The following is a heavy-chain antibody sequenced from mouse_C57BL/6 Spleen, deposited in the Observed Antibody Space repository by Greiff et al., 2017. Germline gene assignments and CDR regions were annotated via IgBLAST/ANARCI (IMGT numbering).Heavy chain of an antibody. CDR1: GYTFTSYW. V-gene: IGHV1-72*01. J-gene: IGHJ3*01. Sequence: QVHVKQPGAELVKPGASVKLSCKASGYTFTSYWMHWVKQRPGRGLEWIGRIDPNSGGTKYNEKFKGKATLTVDTPSSTAYMQLSSLTSEDSAVYYCARGDYGSSPFAYWGQGTLVTVSA. CDR2: IDPNSGGT. D-gene: IGHD1-1*01. CDR3: ARGDYGSSPFAY.